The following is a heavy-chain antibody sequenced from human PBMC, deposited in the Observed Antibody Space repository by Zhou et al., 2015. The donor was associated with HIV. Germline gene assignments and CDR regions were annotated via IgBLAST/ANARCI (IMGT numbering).Heavy chain of an antibody. CDR3: ARALHGDYHVFDY. D-gene: IGHD4-17*01. J-gene: IGHJ4*02. CDR1: GDTFSSYS. CDR2: IIPLFETP. V-gene: IGHV1-69*01. Sequence: QVQLLQSGAEVKKPDSSVRVSCKGSGDTFSSYSISWVRQAPGQGLEWMGRIIPLFETPEYAQKFQGRVTISADESTNTAYMELSSLRSEDTAVYYCARALHGDYHVFDYWGQGTLVTVSS.